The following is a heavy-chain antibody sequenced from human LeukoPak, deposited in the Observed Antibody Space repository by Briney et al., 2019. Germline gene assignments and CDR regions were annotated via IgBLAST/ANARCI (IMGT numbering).Heavy chain of an antibody. CDR3: ARLRGSGYYYYYYYYMDV. V-gene: IGHV4-34*01. CDR1: GGSFSGYY. CDR2: INHSGST. Sequence: SETLSLTCAVYGGSFSGYYWSWIRQPPGKGLEWIGEINHSGSTNYNPSLKSRVTISVDTSKNQFSLKLSSVTAADTAVYYCARLRGSGYYYYYYYYMDVWGKGTTVTVSS. D-gene: IGHD3-3*01. J-gene: IGHJ6*03.